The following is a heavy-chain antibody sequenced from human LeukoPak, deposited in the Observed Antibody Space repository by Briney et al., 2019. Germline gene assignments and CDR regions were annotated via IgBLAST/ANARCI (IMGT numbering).Heavy chain of an antibody. Sequence: ASVKVSCKASGYTFTSYGISWARQAPGQGLEWMGWISAYNGNTNYAQKLQGRVTMTTDTSTSTAYMELRSLRSDDTAVYYCATTYYYGSGSYYWWFDPWGQGTLVTVSS. CDR3: ATTYYYGSGSYYWWFDP. CDR1: GYTFTSYG. CDR2: ISAYNGNT. V-gene: IGHV1-18*01. D-gene: IGHD3-10*01. J-gene: IGHJ5*02.